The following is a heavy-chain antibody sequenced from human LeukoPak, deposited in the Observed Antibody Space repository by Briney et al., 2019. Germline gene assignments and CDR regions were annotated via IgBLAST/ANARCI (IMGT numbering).Heavy chain of an antibody. CDR2: IKQDGRET. J-gene: IGHJ4*02. V-gene: IGHV3-7*01. Sequence: GGSLRLSCAASGFTFSSYWMSWVRQAPGKRLEWMANIKQDGRETYYVDSVKGRFTISRDNAKKSLYLQINSLRADDTAVYYCARDEATMVRGHDYWGQGTLVTVSS. CDR3: ARDEATMVRGHDY. CDR1: GFTFSSYW. D-gene: IGHD3-10*01.